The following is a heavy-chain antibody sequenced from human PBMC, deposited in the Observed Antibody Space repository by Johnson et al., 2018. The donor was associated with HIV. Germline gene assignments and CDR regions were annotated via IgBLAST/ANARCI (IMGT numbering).Heavy chain of an antibody. J-gene: IGHJ3*02. D-gene: IGHD6-19*01. CDR3: ARLSVAGDAFDI. CDR2: LFSGDTT. V-gene: IGHV3-66*04. Sequence: VQLVESGGGLVRPGGSLRLSCVASGFAVSGYYMSWVRQAPGKGLEWVSVLFSGDTTYYADSVNGRFTISRDNSKNTLYLQMNSLRAEDTAVYYCARLSVAGDAFDIWGQGTMVTVS. CDR1: GFAVSGYY.